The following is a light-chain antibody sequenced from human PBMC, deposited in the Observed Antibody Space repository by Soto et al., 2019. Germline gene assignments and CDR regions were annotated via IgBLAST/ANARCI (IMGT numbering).Light chain of an antibody. Sequence: DIQMTQSPSSLSASVGDRVTITCRASQGISSYLNWYQQKPGKAPKLLIYAASSLQSGVPSRFSGSGSGTDFTLTISSLQPEDFATYYCQQSYSTPTFGQGTKVDI. CDR2: AAS. CDR1: QGISSY. V-gene: IGKV1-39*01. CDR3: QQSYSTPT. J-gene: IGKJ1*01.